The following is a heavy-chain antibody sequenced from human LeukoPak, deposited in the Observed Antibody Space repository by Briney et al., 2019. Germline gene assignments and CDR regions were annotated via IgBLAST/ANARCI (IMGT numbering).Heavy chain of an antibody. CDR3: AKRLPIATMVRGPPWFDP. Sequence: SGGSLRLSCAASGFTFSSYAMSWVRQAPGKGLEGVSAISGSGGSTYYADSVKGRFTISRDNSKNTLYLQMNSLRAEDTAVYYCAKRLPIATMVRGPPWFDPWGQGTLVTVSS. J-gene: IGHJ5*02. V-gene: IGHV3-23*01. D-gene: IGHD3-10*01. CDR2: ISGSGGST. CDR1: GFTFSSYA.